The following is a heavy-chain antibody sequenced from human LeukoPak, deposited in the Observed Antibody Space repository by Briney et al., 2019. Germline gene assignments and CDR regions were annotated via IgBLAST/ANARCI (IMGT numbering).Heavy chain of an antibody. D-gene: IGHD6-19*01. Sequence: GGSLRLSCAASGFTFSSYGMHWVRQAVGKGLEWVANIKQDGSEKYYVDSVKGRFTISRDNAKNSPYLQMNSLRAEDTAVYYCARYTTAGYSSGWYGPSFDYWGQGTLVTVSS. CDR3: ARYTTAGYSSGWYGPSFDY. CDR1: GFTFSSYG. V-gene: IGHV3-7*01. J-gene: IGHJ4*02. CDR2: IKQDGSEK.